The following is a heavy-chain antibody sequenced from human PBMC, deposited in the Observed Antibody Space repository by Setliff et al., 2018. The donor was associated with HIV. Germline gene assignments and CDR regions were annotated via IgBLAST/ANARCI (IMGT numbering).Heavy chain of an antibody. D-gene: IGHD1-7*01. CDR3: ARVWEWNYDLGY. V-gene: IGHV1-2*06. J-gene: IGHJ4*02. CDR2: ISPDIGDT. Sequence: GASVKVSCKASGYTFNDNYIHWVRRAPGQGLEWMGRISPDIGDTNYAQMFHGRVTMTRDTSISTAYMELRSLRSDDTAVYYCARVWEWNYDLGYWGQGTLVTVSS. CDR1: GYTFNDNY.